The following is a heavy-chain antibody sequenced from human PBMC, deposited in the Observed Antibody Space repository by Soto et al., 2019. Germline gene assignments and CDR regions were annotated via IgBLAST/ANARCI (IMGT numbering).Heavy chain of an antibody. Sequence: SETLSLTCTVSGVSISSGGYYWSWIRQHPGKGLEWIGNIYYSGRTYYNPSLKSRVILSVDTSKNHFSLNVTSVTAADTAVYFCARGRYCLTGRCFPNWFDSWGQGALVTVSS. CDR1: GVSISSGGYY. D-gene: IGHD7-27*01. CDR3: ARGRYCLTGRCFPNWFDS. V-gene: IGHV4-31*03. J-gene: IGHJ5*01. CDR2: IYYSGRT.